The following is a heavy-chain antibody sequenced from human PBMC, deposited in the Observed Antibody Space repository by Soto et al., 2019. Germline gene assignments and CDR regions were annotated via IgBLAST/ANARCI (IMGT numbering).Heavy chain of an antibody. Sequence: EAQLVESAGGLVKPGGSLRLSCVASGFSFNEAWMNWVRQAPGQGLEWVGRIKTSAGGGATNYAAPVQGRFTISRDDSKNTLYLHMNSLRTEDTAIYYCTTGSVEGIWGQGTTVIVSS. CDR3: TTGSVEGI. D-gene: IGHD2-15*01. CDR2: IKTSAGGGAT. V-gene: IGHV3-15*07. J-gene: IGHJ6*02. CDR1: GFSFNEAW.